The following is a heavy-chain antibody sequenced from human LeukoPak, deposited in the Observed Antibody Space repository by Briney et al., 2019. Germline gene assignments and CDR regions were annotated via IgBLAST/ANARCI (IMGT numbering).Heavy chain of an antibody. Sequence: ASVKVSCKASGYTFTSYDINWVRQATGQGLEWMGWMNPNSGNTGYAQKFQGRVTMTRNTSISTAYMELSSLRPEDTAVYYCAKTTDILTGYYLGYWGQGTLVTVSS. J-gene: IGHJ4*02. CDR2: MNPNSGNT. D-gene: IGHD3-9*01. V-gene: IGHV1-8*01. CDR1: GYTFTSYD. CDR3: AKTTDILTGYYLGY.